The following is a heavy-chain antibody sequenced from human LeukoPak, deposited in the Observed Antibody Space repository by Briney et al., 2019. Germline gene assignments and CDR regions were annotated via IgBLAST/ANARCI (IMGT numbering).Heavy chain of an antibody. J-gene: IGHJ5*02. D-gene: IGHD2/OR15-2a*01. Sequence: PGGSLRLSCAASGFGFSSHWMHWVRQAPGKGLVWVSRTNSDGSVRNYADSVEGRFIISRDNAKNTLYLQMNSLGAEDTAVYFCARDPSVNNAIGCNWFDHWGQGALVTVSS. CDR2: TNSDGSVR. V-gene: IGHV3-74*01. CDR1: GFGFSSHW. CDR3: ARDPSVNNAIGCNWFDH.